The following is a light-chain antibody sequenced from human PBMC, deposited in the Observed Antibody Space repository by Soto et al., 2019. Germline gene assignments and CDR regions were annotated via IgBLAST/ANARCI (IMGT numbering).Light chain of an antibody. V-gene: IGKV1-27*01. J-gene: IGKJ1*01. CDR2: GAS. Sequence: DIQMTQSPSSLSASVGDRVTITCRASQGIRNYLAWYLQKPGKVPKLLIYGASTLQSGVPSRFSGSGSGTDFTLTISSLQPEDVATYYCQKYNSARWTFGQGTKVDIK. CDR3: QKYNSARWT. CDR1: QGIRNY.